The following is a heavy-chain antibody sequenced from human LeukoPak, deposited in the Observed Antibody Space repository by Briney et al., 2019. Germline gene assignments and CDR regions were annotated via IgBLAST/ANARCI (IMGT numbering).Heavy chain of an antibody. CDR3: ARDNIVVVPAAFYGMDV. Sequence: GGSLRPSCAASGFTFSSYAMSWVRQAPGKGLEWVSAISGSGGSTYYADAVKGRFTISRDNSKNTLYLQMNSLRAEDTAVYYCARDNIVVVPAAFYGMDVWGQGTTVTVSS. CDR2: ISGSGGST. CDR1: GFTFSSYA. V-gene: IGHV3-23*01. J-gene: IGHJ6*02. D-gene: IGHD2-2*01.